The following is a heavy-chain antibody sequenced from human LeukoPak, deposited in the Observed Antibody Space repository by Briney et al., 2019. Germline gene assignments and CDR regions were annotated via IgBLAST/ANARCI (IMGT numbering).Heavy chain of an antibody. Sequence: ASVKVSCKASGYTFTGYYVHWVRQAPGQGLEWMGWINPNSGGTNYAQKFQGRVTMTRDTSISTAYMELSRLRSDDTAVYYCARGDSSGYYPHLSYWGQGTLVTVSS. D-gene: IGHD3-22*01. J-gene: IGHJ4*02. CDR2: INPNSGGT. V-gene: IGHV1-2*02. CDR1: GYTFTGYY. CDR3: ARGDSSGYYPHLSY.